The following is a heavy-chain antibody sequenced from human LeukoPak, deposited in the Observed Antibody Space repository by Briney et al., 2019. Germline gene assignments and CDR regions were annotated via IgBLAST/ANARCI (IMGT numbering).Heavy chain of an antibody. CDR1: GGSISSYY. Sequence: SETLSLTCTVSGGSISSYYWSWIRQPAGKGLEWIGRIYTSGSTNYSPSLKSRVTMSVDTSKNQISLKLSSVTAADTAVYYCAREIGDYYDSSGYRTYYFDYWGQGTLVTVSS. CDR3: AREIGDYYDSSGYRTYYFDY. J-gene: IGHJ4*02. V-gene: IGHV4-4*07. CDR2: IYTSGST. D-gene: IGHD3-22*01.